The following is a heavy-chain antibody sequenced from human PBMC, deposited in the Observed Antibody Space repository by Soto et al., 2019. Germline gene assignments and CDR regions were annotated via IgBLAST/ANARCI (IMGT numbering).Heavy chain of an antibody. V-gene: IGHV1-69*13. D-gene: IGHD3-22*01. CDR1: GGTFSSYA. Sequence: ASVKVSCKASGGTFSSYAISWVRQAPGQGLEWMGGIIPIFGTANYAQKFQGRVTITADESTSTAYMELSSLRSEDTAVYYCARAPYYYDSSGYSYSYGGQEPLFT. CDR2: IIPIFGTA. CDR3: ARAPYYYDSSGYSYSY. J-gene: IGHJ4*02.